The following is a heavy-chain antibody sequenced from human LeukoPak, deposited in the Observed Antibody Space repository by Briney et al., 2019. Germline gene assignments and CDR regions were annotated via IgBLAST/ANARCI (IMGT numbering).Heavy chain of an antibody. V-gene: IGHV3-74*01. CDR1: GFTFSSYG. D-gene: IGHD3-10*01. J-gene: IGHJ4*02. CDR2: INSDGSST. Sequence: GGTLRLSCAASGFTFSSYGMTWVRQAPGKGLVWVSRINSDGSSTDYADSVKGRFTISRENAKNALYLQMNSLRAEDTAIYYCTRGYYGPDYGGQETRVPVPS. CDR3: TRGYYGPDY.